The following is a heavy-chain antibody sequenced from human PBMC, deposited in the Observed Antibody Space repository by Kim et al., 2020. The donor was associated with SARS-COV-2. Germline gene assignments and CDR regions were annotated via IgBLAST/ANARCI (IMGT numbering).Heavy chain of an antibody. J-gene: IGHJ6*02. CDR1: GGTFSSYA. V-gene: IGHV1-69*13. Sequence: SVKVSCKASGGTFSSYAISWVRQAPGQGLEWMGGIIPIFGTANYAQKFQGRVTITADESTSTAYMELSSLRSEDTAVYYCATVTMVRGVIVGGTGDYYGMDVWGQGTTVTVSS. CDR3: ATVTMVRGVIVGGTGDYYGMDV. D-gene: IGHD3-10*01. CDR2: IIPIFGTA.